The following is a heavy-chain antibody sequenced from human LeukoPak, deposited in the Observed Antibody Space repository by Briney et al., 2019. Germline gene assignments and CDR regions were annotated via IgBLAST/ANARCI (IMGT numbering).Heavy chain of an antibody. D-gene: IGHD6-13*01. V-gene: IGHV3-7*04. CDR3: ARGHSSSPNWFDP. J-gene: IGHJ5*02. CDR1: GFSFSNYW. Sequence: PGGSLRLSCAASGFSFSNYWMSWVRQAPGKGLEWVANIKVDGSEKYYVDSVKGRFTISRDNAMNSLFLQMNGLRVEDTAVFYCARGHSSSPNWFDPWGQGTLVTVSS. CDR2: IKVDGSEK.